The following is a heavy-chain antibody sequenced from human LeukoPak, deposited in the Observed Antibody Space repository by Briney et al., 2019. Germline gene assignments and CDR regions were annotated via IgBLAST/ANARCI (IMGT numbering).Heavy chain of an antibody. CDR2: ISSSADST. J-gene: IGHJ4*02. CDR3: AKPLEKYTYGGNFDY. V-gene: IGHV3-23*01. CDR1: GFTFSSYA. D-gene: IGHD4-23*01. Sequence: QPGGSLRLSCEASGFTFSSYAMSWVRQAPGKGLAWVSVISSSADSTYYADSVKGRFTISRDNSKNTLYLQMNNLGAEDTAVYYCAKPLEKYTYGGNFDYWGQGILVTVSS.